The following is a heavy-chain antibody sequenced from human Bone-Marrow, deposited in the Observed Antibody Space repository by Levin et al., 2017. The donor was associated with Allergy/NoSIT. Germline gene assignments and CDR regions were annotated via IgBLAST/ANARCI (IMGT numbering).Heavy chain of an antibody. CDR2: ITSSSGYI. CDR3: ARDQNYDSSGYRLRDNGFDP. V-gene: IGHV3-21*01. D-gene: IGHD3-22*01. CDR1: GFTFSSYS. J-gene: IGHJ5*02. Sequence: SGGSLRLSCAASGFTFSSYSMNWVRQAPGKGLEWVSSITSSSGYIYYADSLKGRFTISRDNAKNSLYLQMNSLRAEDTAVYYCARDQNYDSSGYRLRDNGFDPWGQGTLVTVYS.